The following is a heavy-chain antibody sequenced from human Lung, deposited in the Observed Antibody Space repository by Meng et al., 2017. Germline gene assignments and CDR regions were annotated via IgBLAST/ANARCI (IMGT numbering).Heavy chain of an antibody. CDR1: GYTFTNYG. D-gene: IGHD3-10*01. CDR3: TSGGYLDY. CDR2: INTNTGNP. J-gene: IGHJ4*02. Sequence: QGQLVQTGTEWKKPGAPVKVSCKASGYTFTNYGMNWVRQAPGQGLEWMGWINTNTGNPTYVPGFTGRFVFSLDTSVSTAYLQINSLKAEDTAVYYCTSGGYLDYWGQGTLVTVSS. V-gene: IGHV7-4-1*02.